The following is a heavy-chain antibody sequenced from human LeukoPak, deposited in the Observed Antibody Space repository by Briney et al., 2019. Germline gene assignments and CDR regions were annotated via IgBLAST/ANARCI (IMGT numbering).Heavy chain of an antibody. CDR1: GGSFSGYY. V-gene: IGHV4-34*01. J-gene: IGHJ6*02. CDR2: INHSGST. CDR3: ARAYCSSTSCYYYYYYYGMDV. Sequence: SETLSLTCAVYGGSFSGYYWSWIRQPPGKGLEWIGEINHSGSTNYNPSLKSRVTISVDTSKNQFSLKLSSVTAADTAVYYCARAYCSSTSCYYYYYYYGMDVWGQETTVTVSS. D-gene: IGHD2-2*01.